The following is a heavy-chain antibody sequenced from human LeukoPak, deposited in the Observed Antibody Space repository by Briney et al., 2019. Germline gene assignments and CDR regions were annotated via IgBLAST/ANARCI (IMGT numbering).Heavy chain of an antibody. J-gene: IGHJ4*02. V-gene: IGHV1-3*01. CDR1: GYTFTSYA. CDR3: AREGTLTSYYDFWSGTYYFDY. CDR2: INAGNGNT. D-gene: IGHD3-3*01. Sequence: ASVKVSCKASGYTFTSYAMHWVRQAPGQRLEWMGRINAGNGNTKYSQKFQGRVTITRDTSASTAYMELSSLRSEDTAVYYCAREGTLTSYYDFWSGTYYFDYWGQGTLVTVSS.